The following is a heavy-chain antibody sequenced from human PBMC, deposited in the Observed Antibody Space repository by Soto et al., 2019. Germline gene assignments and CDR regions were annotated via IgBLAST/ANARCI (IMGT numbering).Heavy chain of an antibody. Sequence: SQTLSLTCALSGDSVSSNSAAWNWIRQSPSRGLEWLGRTYYRSKSYNDYAVAVKSRITINPGTSKNQFSLQLNSVTPEDTAVYYCAREGYCSSTSCYNVVRDNWFDPWGQGTLVTVSS. D-gene: IGHD2-2*02. V-gene: IGHV6-1*01. CDR3: AREGYCSSTSCYNVVRDNWFDP. CDR1: GDSVSSNSAA. J-gene: IGHJ5*02. CDR2: TYYRSKSYN.